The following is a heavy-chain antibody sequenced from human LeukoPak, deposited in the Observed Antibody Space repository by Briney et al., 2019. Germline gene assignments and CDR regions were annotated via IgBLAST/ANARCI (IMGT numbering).Heavy chain of an antibody. J-gene: IGHJ6*03. CDR2: ISSSSSYI. V-gene: IGHV3-21*01. D-gene: IGHD2-15*01. CDR3: ARASYSDWSGMDV. CDR1: GFTFSSYS. Sequence: GGSLRLSCAASGFTFSSYSMNWVRQAPGKGLEWVSSISSSSSYIYYADSVKGRFTISRDNAKNSLYLQMNSLRAEDTAEYYCARASYSDWSGMDVWGKGTTVTVSS.